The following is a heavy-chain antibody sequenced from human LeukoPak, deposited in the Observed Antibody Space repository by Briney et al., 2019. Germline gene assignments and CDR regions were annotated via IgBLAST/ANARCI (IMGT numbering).Heavy chain of an antibody. V-gene: IGHV3-21*01. CDR1: GFTFSSYS. D-gene: IGHD3-22*01. CDR3: ARDQDSYGQDCYDSSGYYR. J-gene: IGHJ4*02. Sequence: GGSLRLSCAASGFTFSSYSMNWVRQAPGKGLEWVSSISSSSSYIYYADSVKGRFTISRDNAKNSLYLQMNSLRAEDTAVYYCARDQDSYGQDCYDSSGYYRWGQGTLVTVSS. CDR2: ISSSSSYI.